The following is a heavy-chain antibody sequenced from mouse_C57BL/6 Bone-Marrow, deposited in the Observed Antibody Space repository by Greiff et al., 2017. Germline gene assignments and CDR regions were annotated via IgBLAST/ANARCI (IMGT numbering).Heavy chain of an antibody. Sequence: VQLQQSGAELAKPGASVKLSCQASGYTFTSYWMPWVKQRPGQGLEWLGSINPSSGYTKFNQKFKDKAPLTANKSSSPAYMQLRSLTYEDAAYVCCTRGGVWGDAMDYWGQGTSVTVSS. CDR3: TRGGVWGDAMDY. CDR1: GYTFTSYW. V-gene: IGHV1-7*01. D-gene: IGHD2-10*02. CDR2: INPSSGYT. J-gene: IGHJ4*01.